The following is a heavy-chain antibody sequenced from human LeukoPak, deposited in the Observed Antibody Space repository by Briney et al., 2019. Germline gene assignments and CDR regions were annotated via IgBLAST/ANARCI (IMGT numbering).Heavy chain of an antibody. CDR1: GFTFSSYA. CDR3: AKDFWSGYYPNY. D-gene: IGHD3-3*01. J-gene: IGHJ4*02. CDR2: SGSGGST. Sequence: PGGSLRLSCAASGFTFSSYAMSWVRQAPGEGLEWVSGSGSGGSTYYADSVKGRSTISRDNSKNTLYLQMNSLRAEDTAVYYCAKDFWSGYYPNYWGQGTLVTVSS. V-gene: IGHV3-23*01.